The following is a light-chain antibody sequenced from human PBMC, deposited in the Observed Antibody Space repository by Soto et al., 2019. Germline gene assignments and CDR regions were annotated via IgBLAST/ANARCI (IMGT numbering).Light chain of an antibody. CDR1: QPIDTS. V-gene: IGKV1-39*01. CDR3: QQSYSSPFT. J-gene: IGKJ3*01. CDR2: AAS. Sequence: DIQMTQAPSSPSASVGDRVTITCRASQPIDTSLNWYQQKPGNAPRLPIYAASSLQSGVPLRFSGSGSGTDFTLTISSLQPEDFATYYCQQSYSSPFTFGPGTTVDIK.